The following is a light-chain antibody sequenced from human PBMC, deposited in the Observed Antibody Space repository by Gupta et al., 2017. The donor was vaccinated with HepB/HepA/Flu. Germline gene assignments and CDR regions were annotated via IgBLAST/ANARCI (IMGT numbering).Light chain of an antibody. V-gene: IGLV3-1*01. CDR3: QAWDRSTAGV. CDR2: QDS. Sequence: SYELTQPPSVSVSPGQTASITCSGDKLGDKYACWYQQKPGQSPVLVIYQDSKRPSGIPERFSGSNSGNTATLTISGTQAMDEADYYCQAWDRSTAGVFGTGTKVTVL. CDR1: KLGDKY. J-gene: IGLJ1*01.